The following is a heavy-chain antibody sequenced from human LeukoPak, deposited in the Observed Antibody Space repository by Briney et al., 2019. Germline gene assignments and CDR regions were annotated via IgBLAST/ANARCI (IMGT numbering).Heavy chain of an antibody. CDR3: VRVGDEVAYTRGYLDY. Sequence: GGSLRLSCAASGFTVSSHDMSWVRQGPGKGLEWVSFIYMGGNTFYVDSVKGRFTISRHTSKNTLYLQMNSLRPEDTGVYYCVRVGDEVAYTRGYLDYWGQGTLVTVSS. J-gene: IGHJ4*02. D-gene: IGHD3-16*01. V-gene: IGHV3-53*04. CDR2: IYMGGNT. CDR1: GFTVSSHD.